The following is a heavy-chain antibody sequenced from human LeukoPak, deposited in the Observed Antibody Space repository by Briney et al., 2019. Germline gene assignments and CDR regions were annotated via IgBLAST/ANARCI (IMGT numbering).Heavy chain of an antibody. V-gene: IGHV4-39*07. CDR2: INHSGST. CDR1: GGSISSGDYY. Sequence: PSETLSLTCTVSGGSISSGDYYWSWIRQPPGKGLEWIGEINHSGSTNYNPSLKSRVTISVDTSKNQFSLKLSSVTAADTAVYYCARGPWWIQLRHAYYYYGMDVWGQGTTVTVSS. D-gene: IGHD5-18*01. CDR3: ARGPWWIQLRHAYYYYGMDV. J-gene: IGHJ6*02.